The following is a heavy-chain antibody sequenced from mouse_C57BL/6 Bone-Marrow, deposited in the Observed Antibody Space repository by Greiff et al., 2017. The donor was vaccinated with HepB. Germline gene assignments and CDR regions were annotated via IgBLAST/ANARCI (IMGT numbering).Heavy chain of an antibody. CDR1: GYTFTSYW. Sequence: QVQLQQPGAELVMPGASVKLSCKASGYTFTSYWMHWVKQRHGQGLEWIGEIDPSDSYTNYNQKFKGKSTLTVDKSSSTAYMQLSSLTSEDSAVYYCARWGYYGSNYWGQGTTLTVSS. D-gene: IGHD1-1*01. J-gene: IGHJ2*01. CDR3: ARWGYYGSNY. V-gene: IGHV1-69*01. CDR2: IDPSDSYT.